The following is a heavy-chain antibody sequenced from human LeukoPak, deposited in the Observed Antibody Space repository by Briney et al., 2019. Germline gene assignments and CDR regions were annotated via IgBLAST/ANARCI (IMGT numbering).Heavy chain of an antibody. CDR2: INHSGST. Sequence: PSETLSLTCAVYGGSFSGYYWSWIRQPPGKGLEWIGEINHSGSTNYNPSLKSRVTISVDTSKNQFSLKLSSVTAADTAVYYCATVGSVHYCMDVWGKGTTVTVSS. CDR3: ATVGSVHYCMDV. CDR1: GGSFSGYY. V-gene: IGHV4-34*01. D-gene: IGHD2-15*01. J-gene: IGHJ6*03.